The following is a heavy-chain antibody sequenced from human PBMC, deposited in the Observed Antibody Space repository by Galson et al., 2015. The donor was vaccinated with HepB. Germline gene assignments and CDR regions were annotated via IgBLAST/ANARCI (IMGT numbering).Heavy chain of an antibody. Sequence: SLRLSCQPSGFTFNSYALRGVRQAPGKGLEWVSAISGSGGSTYYADSVKGRFTISRDNSKNTLYLQMNSLRAEDTAVYYCAKDLYSSSWYTLPGYWGQGTLVTVSS. D-gene: IGHD6-13*01. CDR3: AKDLYSSSWYTLPGY. V-gene: IGHV3-23*01. CDR2: ISGSGGST. J-gene: IGHJ4*02. CDR1: GFTFNSYA.